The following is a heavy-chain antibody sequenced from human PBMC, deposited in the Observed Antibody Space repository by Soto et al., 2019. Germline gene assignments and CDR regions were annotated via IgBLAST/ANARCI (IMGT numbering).Heavy chain of an antibody. CDR1: GGTLSSYA. CDR2: IIPIFGTA. J-gene: IGHJ3*02. V-gene: IGHV1-69*13. CDR3: AREAIHAFDI. D-gene: IGHD2-21*01. Sequence: SVQVSCKSSGGTLSSYAISWVRQAPGQGLEWMGGIIPIFGTANHAQKFQGRVTITADESTSTAYMELSSLRSEDTAVYYCAREAIHAFDIWGQGTMVTVSS.